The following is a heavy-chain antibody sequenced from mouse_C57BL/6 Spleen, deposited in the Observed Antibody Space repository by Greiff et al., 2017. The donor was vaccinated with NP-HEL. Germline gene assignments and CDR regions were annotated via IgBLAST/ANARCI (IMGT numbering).Heavy chain of an antibody. CDR1: GYTFTSYW. CDR3: ASSLYGYLPFDY. V-gene: IGHV1-69*01. Sequence: QVQLQQPGAELVMPGASVKLSCKASGYTFTSYWMHWVKQRPGQGLEWIGEIDPSDSYTNYNQKFKGKSTLTVDKSSSTAYMQLSSLTSEDSAVYYCASSLYGYLPFDYWGQGTTLTVSS. J-gene: IGHJ2*01. CDR2: IDPSDSYT. D-gene: IGHD2-2*01.